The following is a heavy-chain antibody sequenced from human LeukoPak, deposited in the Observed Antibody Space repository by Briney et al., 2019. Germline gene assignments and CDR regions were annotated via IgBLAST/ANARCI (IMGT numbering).Heavy chain of an antibody. CDR3: AKDGEYCGGDCYPEYYFDY. CDR2: ISGSGNST. CDR1: GFTFSSYA. J-gene: IGHJ4*02. D-gene: IGHD2-21*02. Sequence: GGSLRLSCVASGFTFSSYAMSWVRQAPGKGLEWVSGISGSGNSTYYADSVKGRVTISRDNSKSTLFLQMNSLRAEDTAIYYCAKDGEYCGGDCYPEYYFDYWGQGTLVTVSS. V-gene: IGHV3-23*01.